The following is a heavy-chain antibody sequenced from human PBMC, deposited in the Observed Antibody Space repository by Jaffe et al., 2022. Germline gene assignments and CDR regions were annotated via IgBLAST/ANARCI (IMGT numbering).Heavy chain of an antibody. Sequence: EVQLVESGGDSVQPGGSLRLSCVVSTVDFKTYEMHWVRQPPGKGLEWISYISDRGTAIAYADSVKGRFSISRDNAKRSLFLQMNSLRDDDTAIYYCAKEGPKYSDNSGSYFYDALDMWGQGTVVTVSS. CDR1: TVDFKTYE. V-gene: IGHV3-48*03. D-gene: IGHD3-22*01. CDR2: ISDRGTAI. J-gene: IGHJ3*02. CDR3: AKEGPKYSDNSGSYFYDALDM.